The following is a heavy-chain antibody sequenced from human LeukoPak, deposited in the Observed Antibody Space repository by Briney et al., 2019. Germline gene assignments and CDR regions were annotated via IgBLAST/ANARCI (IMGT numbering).Heavy chain of an antibody. CDR3: AKDRGDYTNWFDP. J-gene: IGHJ5*02. D-gene: IGHD4-17*01. V-gene: IGHV3-48*03. CDR1: GFTFSSYE. Sequence: GGSLRLSCAASGFTFSSYEMNWVRQAPGKGLEWVSYISSSGSTIYYADSVKGRFTISRDNAKNSLYLQMNSPRAEDTAIYYCAKDRGDYTNWFDPWGQGTLVTVSS. CDR2: ISSSGSTI.